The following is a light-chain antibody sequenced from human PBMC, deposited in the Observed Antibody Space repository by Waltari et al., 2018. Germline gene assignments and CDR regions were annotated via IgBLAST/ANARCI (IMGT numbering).Light chain of an antibody. CDR2: GYS. V-gene: IGLV1-40*01. CDR3: QSYDRSLRGAV. CDR1: TPNIGADYD. J-gene: IGLJ3*02. Sequence: QSVLTPPPSVPGAPAQRVTISCTGRTPNIGADYDSHVYQQLPGTAPKLLIYGYSNRPSGVPDRFSGSRSGTSASLAINGLQTEDEAHYYCQSYDRSLRGAVFGGGTKLTVL.